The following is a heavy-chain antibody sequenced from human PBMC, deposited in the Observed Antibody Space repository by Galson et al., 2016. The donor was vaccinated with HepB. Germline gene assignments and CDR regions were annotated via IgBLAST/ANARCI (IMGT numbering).Heavy chain of an antibody. CDR1: GFTFSSYG. CDR3: ARQINWNSYGMDV. D-gene: IGHD1-1*01. Sequence: SLRLSCAASGFTFSSYGMHWVRQAPGKGLEWVAVIWYDGSNKYYADSVKGRFTISRENSKNTLYLQMNSRRVEDTAVYYCARQINWNSYGMDVWGQGTTVTVS. CDR2: IWYDGSNK. V-gene: IGHV3-33*01. J-gene: IGHJ6*02.